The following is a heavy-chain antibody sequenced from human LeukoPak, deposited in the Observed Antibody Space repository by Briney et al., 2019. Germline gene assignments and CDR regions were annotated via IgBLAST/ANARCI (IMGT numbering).Heavy chain of an antibody. J-gene: IGHJ6*03. V-gene: IGHV1-69*04. D-gene: IGHD2-2*01. CDR1: GGTFSSYA. CDR2: IIPILGIA. Sequence: ASVKVSCKASGGTFSSYAISWVRQAPGQGLEWMGRIIPILGIANYAQKFQGRVTITADKSTSTAYMELSSLRSEDTAVYYCARGSIVVVPAAYYYMDVWGKGTTVTVSS. CDR3: ARGSIVVVPAAYYYMDV.